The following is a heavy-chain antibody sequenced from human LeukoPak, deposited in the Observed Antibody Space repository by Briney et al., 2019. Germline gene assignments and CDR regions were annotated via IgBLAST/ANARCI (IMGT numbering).Heavy chain of an antibody. J-gene: IGHJ2*01. Sequence: SETLSLTCTVSGGSVSSDSYYWSWIRQPPGKGLEWIGYIYYSGSTNYNPSLKSRVTISVDTSKNQFSLKLSSVTAADTAVYYCASLREFCSSTNCYKFFDLWGRGTLVTVSS. CDR3: ASLREFCSSTNCYKFFDL. D-gene: IGHD2-2*02. V-gene: IGHV4-61*01. CDR1: GGSVSSDSYY. CDR2: IYYSGST.